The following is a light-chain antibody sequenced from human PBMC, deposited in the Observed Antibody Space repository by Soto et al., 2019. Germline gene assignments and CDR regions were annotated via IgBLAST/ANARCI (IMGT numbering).Light chain of an antibody. J-gene: IGLJ2*01. Sequence: QPVLTQPPSVTGAPGQRVTISCTGNNSNIGAGSGVNWFQQFPDKAPKLLIYANTHRPSGVPDRFSGSTSATSASLAITGLQTQDEADHYCQSFDSSLTGLIFGGGTQLTVL. CDR3: QSFDSSLTGLI. V-gene: IGLV1-40*01. CDR2: ANT. CDR1: NSNIGAGSG.